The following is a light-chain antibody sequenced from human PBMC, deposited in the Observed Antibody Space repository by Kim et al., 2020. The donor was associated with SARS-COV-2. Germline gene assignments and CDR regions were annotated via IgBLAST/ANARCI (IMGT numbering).Light chain of an antibody. V-gene: IGLV2-14*03. CDR1: SRVVDGYNY. J-gene: IGLJ1*01. Sequence: SITLHSTGSSRVVDGYNYVSWYQQYPSKAPKLMIYDCTSRPSGVSNRVSGSKSGNTASLTISGLQAEDEADYYCCSYPGSTTRYVFGAGTKVTVL. CDR3: CSYPGSTTRYV. CDR2: DCT.